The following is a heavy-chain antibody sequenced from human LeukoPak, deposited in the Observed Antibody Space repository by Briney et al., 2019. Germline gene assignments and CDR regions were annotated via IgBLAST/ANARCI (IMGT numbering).Heavy chain of an antibody. V-gene: IGHV1-69*13. J-gene: IGHJ3*02. CDR3: ATSIQLWPQGSLDAFDI. CDR1: GGTFNNYA. CDR2: FIPIFGKP. Sequence: SVKVSCKASGGTFNNYAISWVRQAPGQGLEWMGNFIPIFGKPNYAQRFQGRVTITADESTNTAYMELSSLRSEDTAVYYCATSIQLWPQGSLDAFDIWGQGTMVTVSS. D-gene: IGHD5-18*01.